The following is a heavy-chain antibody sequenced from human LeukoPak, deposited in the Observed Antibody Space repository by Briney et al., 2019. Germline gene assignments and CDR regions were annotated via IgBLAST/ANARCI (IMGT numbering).Heavy chain of an antibody. CDR2: ISYDGSNK. CDR1: GFTFSSYG. V-gene: IGHV3-30*18. J-gene: IGHJ4*02. CDR3: AKGPRRTAVLRYFDWLFGY. Sequence: GRSLRLSCAASGFTFSSYGMHWVRQAPGKGLEWVAVISYDGSNKYYADSVKGRFTISRDNSKNTLYLQMNSLRAEDTAVYYCAKGPRRTAVLRYFDWLFGYWGQGTLVTASS. D-gene: IGHD3-9*01.